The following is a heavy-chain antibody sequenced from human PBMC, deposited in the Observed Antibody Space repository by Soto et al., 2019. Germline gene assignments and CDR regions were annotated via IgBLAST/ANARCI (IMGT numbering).Heavy chain of an antibody. J-gene: IGHJ5*02. Sequence: QVQLQESGPGLVKPSQTLSLTCTVSGGSISSGGYYWSWIRQHPGKGLEWIGYIYYSGSTYYNPSLKSRVTISVDTSKNQFSLKLSSVTAADTAVYYCARELQNDYGDHWWFDPWGQGTLVTVSS. CDR2: IYYSGST. CDR3: ARELQNDYGDHWWFDP. V-gene: IGHV4-31*03. D-gene: IGHD4-17*01. CDR1: GGSISSGGYY.